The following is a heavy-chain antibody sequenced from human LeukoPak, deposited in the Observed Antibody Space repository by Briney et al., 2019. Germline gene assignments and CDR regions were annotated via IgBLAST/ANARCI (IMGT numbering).Heavy chain of an antibody. J-gene: IGHJ2*01. CDR1: GGSISSYY. D-gene: IGHD6-19*01. CDR2: IYTSGST. V-gene: IGHV4-4*07. CDR3: ARDQVAVWYFDL. Sequence: SQTLSLTCTVSGGSISSYYWSWIRQPAGKGLEWIGRIYTSGSTNYNPSLKSRVTMSVDTSKNQFSLKLSSVTAADTAVYYCARDQVAVWYFDLWGRGTLVTVSS.